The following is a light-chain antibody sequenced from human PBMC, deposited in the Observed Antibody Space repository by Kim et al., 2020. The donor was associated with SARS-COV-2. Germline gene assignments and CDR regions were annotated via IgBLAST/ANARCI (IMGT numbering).Light chain of an antibody. J-gene: IGLJ3*02. CDR2: YDS. V-gene: IGLV3-21*04. CDR3: QVWDSSSDLNWV. CDR1: NIGSKS. Sequence: PGKTARITCGGNNIGSKSVHWYQQTPGQAPVLVIYYDSDRPSGIPERFSGSNSGNTATLTISRVEAGDEADYYCQVWDSSSDLNWVFGGGTKLTVL.